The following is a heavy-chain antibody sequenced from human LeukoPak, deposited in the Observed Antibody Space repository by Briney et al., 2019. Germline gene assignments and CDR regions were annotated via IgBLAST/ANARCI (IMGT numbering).Heavy chain of an antibody. V-gene: IGHV4-61*02. J-gene: IGHJ3*02. D-gene: IGHD3-22*01. CDR2: TYTSGST. CDR1: GGSISSGSYY. Sequence: SGPGLVKPSQTLSLTCTVSGGSISSGSYYWSWIRQPAGKGLEWIGRTYTSGSTNYNPSLKSRVTISVDTSKNQFSLKLSSVTAADTAVYYCARTSFITMIVVAWDAFDIWGQGTMVTVSS. CDR3: ARTSFITMIVVAWDAFDI.